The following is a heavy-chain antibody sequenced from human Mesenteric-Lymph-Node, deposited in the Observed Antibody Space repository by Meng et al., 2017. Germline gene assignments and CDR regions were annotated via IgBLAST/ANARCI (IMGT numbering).Heavy chain of an antibody. V-gene: IGHV3-72*01. J-gene: IGHJ4*02. D-gene: IGHD1-14*01. CDR2: TRNKANSYTT. CDR1: GFIFSDQY. CDR3: ARRYYRSYDY. Sequence: GGSLRLSCVVSGFIFSDQYMDWVRQAPGKGLEWVGRTRNKANSYTTEYAASVKGRFTIYRYDSKNSLYLQINSLKTEDTSVYYCARRYYRSYDYWGQGTLVTVSS.